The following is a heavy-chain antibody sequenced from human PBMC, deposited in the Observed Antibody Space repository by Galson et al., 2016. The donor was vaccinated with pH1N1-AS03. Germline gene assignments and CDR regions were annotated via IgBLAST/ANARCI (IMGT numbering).Heavy chain of an antibody. CDR3: ARPAHYDSSGRDALYV. J-gene: IGHJ3*01. CDR2: IFPGESDT. V-gene: IGHV5-51*03. D-gene: IGHD3-22*01. Sequence: QSGAEVKKPGDSLKISCKSSGYGFNGYWTGWVRQMPGKGLEWMGIIFPGESDTRYSPSFQRQVTISADKSTRRTHLQWRSLKASDTAIYYCARPAHYDSSGRDALYVWGQGTMLIVSS. CDR1: GYGFNGYW.